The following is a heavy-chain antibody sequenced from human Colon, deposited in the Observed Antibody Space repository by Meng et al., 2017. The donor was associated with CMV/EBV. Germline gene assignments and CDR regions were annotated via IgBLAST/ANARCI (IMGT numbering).Heavy chain of an antibody. D-gene: IGHD4-11*01. V-gene: IGHV4-59*01. CDR3: ARSNYSTFDGGRPSYYYGMDV. Sequence: SETLSLTCSVSDGSMIHYYWTWIRQAPGKGLEWIGFLYFSGRTKYSPSLESRVTMSFDMSNRQFSLELRSVTTADTAVYYCARSNYSTFDGGRPSYYYGMDVWGPGTAVTVSS. CDR2: LYFSGRT. J-gene: IGHJ6*02. CDR1: DGSMIHYY.